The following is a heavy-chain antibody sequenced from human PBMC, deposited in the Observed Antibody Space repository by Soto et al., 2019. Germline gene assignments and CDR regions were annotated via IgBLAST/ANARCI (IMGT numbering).Heavy chain of an antibody. CDR3: ARIRTGPFFGSGNYYFCCYMDV. CDR2: IFSNDEK. CDR1: GFSLSNDRMG. D-gene: IGHD3-10*01. J-gene: IGHJ6*03. Sequence: QVTLKESGPVLVKPTETLTLTCAVSGFSLSNDRMGVSWIRQPPGKALECLAHIFSNDEKSYSTSLKSRLTISKDTSKSQVVLTMTNMDPVDTATYYCARIRTGPFFGSGNYYFCCYMDVWGKGTTVTVSS. V-gene: IGHV2-26*01.